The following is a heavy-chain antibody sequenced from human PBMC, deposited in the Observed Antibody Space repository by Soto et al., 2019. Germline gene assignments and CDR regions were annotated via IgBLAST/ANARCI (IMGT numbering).Heavy chain of an antibody. J-gene: IGHJ4*02. V-gene: IGHV3-73*01. D-gene: IGHD2-8*01. CDR3: TKCARTLRYFFDS. Sequence: EVQLVESGGDLVQPGGSLKLSCAASGFLFSGSAMHWVRQASGKGLEWLGRIRSKGNNYATSYAASVKDRFTISRDDSTKTVYLQMNSLKTEDTAVYYCTKCARTLRYFFDSWGQGTLVTVSS. CDR1: GFLFSGSA. CDR2: IRSKGNNYAT.